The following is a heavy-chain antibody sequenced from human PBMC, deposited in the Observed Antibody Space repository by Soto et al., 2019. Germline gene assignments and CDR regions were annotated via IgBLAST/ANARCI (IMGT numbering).Heavy chain of an antibody. D-gene: IGHD3-9*01. Sequence: GGSLRLSCAASGFTFSSYAMHWVRQAPGKGLEWVAVISYDGSNKYYADSVKGRFTISRDNSKNTLYLQMNSLRAEDTAVYYCARASRYDILTGYYPIDYWGQGTPVTVSS. V-gene: IGHV3-30-3*01. CDR3: ARASRYDILTGYYPIDY. CDR1: GFTFSSYA. J-gene: IGHJ4*02. CDR2: ISYDGSNK.